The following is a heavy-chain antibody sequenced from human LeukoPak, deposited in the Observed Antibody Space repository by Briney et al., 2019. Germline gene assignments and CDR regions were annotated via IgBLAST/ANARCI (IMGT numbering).Heavy chain of an antibody. CDR3: ASAGRWLPNYWYFDL. J-gene: IGHJ2*01. V-gene: IGHV4-39*07. Sequence: SETLSLTCTVSGGSISSSNFFWGWIRQPPGKGLEWIATISYTGNTYYNPSLKSRVTISLDTSKNHFSLELTSVTAADTAVYYCASAGRWLPNYWYFDLWGRGTLVTVSS. CDR1: GGSISSSNFF. CDR2: ISYTGNT. D-gene: IGHD5-24*01.